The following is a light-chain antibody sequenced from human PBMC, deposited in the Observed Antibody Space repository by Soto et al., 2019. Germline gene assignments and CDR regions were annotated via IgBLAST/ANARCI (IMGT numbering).Light chain of an antibody. V-gene: IGLV2-14*01. CDR3: SSYTTSNSFV. CDR1: SSDVGTYNY. Sequence: QSVLTQPASVSGSPGQSITISCTGTSSDVGTYNYVSWFQQHPGNAPKLMIYDVSNRPSGVSNRFSGSKSGNTASLTISGLQAEDEADYYCSSYTTSNSFVFGTGTKLTVL. CDR2: DVS. J-gene: IGLJ1*01.